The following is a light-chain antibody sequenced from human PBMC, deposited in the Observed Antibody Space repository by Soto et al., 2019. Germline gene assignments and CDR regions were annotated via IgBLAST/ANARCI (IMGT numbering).Light chain of an antibody. CDR1: QSVSSN. Sequence: EIVMTQSPATLSVSPGERATLSCRASQSVSSNLAWYQQKPGLAPRLLIYGASTRATGIRARFSGSGSGTEFTLTISSLQSEDFAVYYCQQYNNWPPLTFGGGTKVEIK. CDR2: GAS. J-gene: IGKJ4*01. V-gene: IGKV3-15*01. CDR3: QQYNNWPPLT.